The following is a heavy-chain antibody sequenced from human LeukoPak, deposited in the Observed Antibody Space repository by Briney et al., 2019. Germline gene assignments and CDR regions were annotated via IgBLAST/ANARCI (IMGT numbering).Heavy chain of an antibody. CDR1: GGSISSSSYY. J-gene: IGHJ4*02. V-gene: IGHV4-39*01. Sequence: SETLSLTCTVSGGSISSSSYYWGWIRQPPGKGLEWIGSIYYSGSTYYNPSLKSRVTISVDTSKNQFSLKLSSVTAADTAVYYCARRNYYDSSGYTFDYWGQGTLSPSPQ. CDR2: IYYSGST. D-gene: IGHD3-22*01. CDR3: ARRNYYDSSGYTFDY.